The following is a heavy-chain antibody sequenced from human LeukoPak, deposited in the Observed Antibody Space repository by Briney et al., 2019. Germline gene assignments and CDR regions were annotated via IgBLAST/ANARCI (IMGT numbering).Heavy chain of an antibody. CDR2: ISSNGGST. CDR3: ARDGEYDSSGLLDY. D-gene: IGHD3-22*01. CDR1: GFTFSSYA. V-gene: IGHV3-64*01. J-gene: IGHJ4*02. Sequence: GGSLRLSCAASGFTFSSYAMHWVRQAPGKGLEYVSAISSNGGSTYYANSVKGRFTISRDNSKNTLYLQMGSLRAEDMAVYYCARDGEYDSSGLLDYWGQGTLVTVSS.